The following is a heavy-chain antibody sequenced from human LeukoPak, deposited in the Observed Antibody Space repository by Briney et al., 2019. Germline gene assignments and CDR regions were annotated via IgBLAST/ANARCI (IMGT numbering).Heavy chain of an antibody. D-gene: IGHD3-10*01. CDR1: GGSMSYDY. CDR2: IYTSGST. J-gene: IGHJ6*03. Sequence: SETLSLTCTVSGGSMSYDYWSWIRQTPGMSLEWIGYIYTSGSTRYNPSLKSRVTISVATSKNHFSLRLRSVTAADTAVYYCARHFRRDYSASGASQYYHYIDVWGKGTTVTVSS. CDR3: ARHFRRDYSASGASQYYHYIDV. V-gene: IGHV4-4*09.